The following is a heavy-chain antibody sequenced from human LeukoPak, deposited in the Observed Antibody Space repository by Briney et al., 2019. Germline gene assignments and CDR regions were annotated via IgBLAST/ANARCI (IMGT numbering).Heavy chain of an antibody. CDR3: ARDFYYDSSGYYDPLTFDY. Sequence: SVKVSCKASGYTFTSYGISWVRQAPGQGLEWMGRIIPILGIANYAQKFQGRVTITADKYTSTAYMELSSLRSEDTAVYYCARDFYYDSSGYYDPLTFDYWGQGTLVTVSS. J-gene: IGHJ4*02. CDR2: IIPILGIA. V-gene: IGHV1-69*04. CDR1: GYTFTSYG. D-gene: IGHD3-22*01.